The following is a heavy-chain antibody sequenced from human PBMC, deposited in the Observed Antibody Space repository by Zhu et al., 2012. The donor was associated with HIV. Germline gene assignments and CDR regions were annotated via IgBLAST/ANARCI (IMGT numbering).Heavy chain of an antibody. CDR3: AKQLAYCGGDCQNGWDY. D-gene: IGHD2-21*02. CDR2: IHYSGST. CDR1: GGSISSSNYY. V-gene: IGHV4-39*07. J-gene: IGHJ4*02. Sequence: QVQLQESGPGLVKPSETLSLTCTVSGGSISSSNYYWGWIRQTPGKGLEWIGSIHYSGSTYQNPSLKSRVTISVDTSKNQFSLKVRSVTAADTAVYYCAKQLAYCGGDCQNGWDYWGQGTLVTVSS.